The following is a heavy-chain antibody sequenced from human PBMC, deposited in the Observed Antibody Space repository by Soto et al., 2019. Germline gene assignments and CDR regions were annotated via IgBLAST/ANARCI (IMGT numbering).Heavy chain of an antibody. V-gene: IGHV1-69*06. J-gene: IGHJ6*02. CDR3: ARQEVEYSSSSPYYYYYGMDV. D-gene: IGHD6-6*01. Sequence: GASVKVSCKASGGTFSSYAISWVRQAPGQGLEWMGGIIPIFGTANYAQKFQGRGTITADKSTSTAYMELSSLRSEDAAVYYCARQEVEYSSSSPYYYYYGMDVWGQGTTVTVSS. CDR1: GGTFSSYA. CDR2: IIPIFGTA.